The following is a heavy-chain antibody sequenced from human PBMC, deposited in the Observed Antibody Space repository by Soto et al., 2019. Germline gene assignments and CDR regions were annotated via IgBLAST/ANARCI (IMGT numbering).Heavy chain of an antibody. D-gene: IGHD3-10*01. CDR3: ARRRPWGRITMVRVTYYYYMDV. CDR2: MNPNSGNT. CDR1: GYTFTSYD. J-gene: IGHJ6*03. V-gene: IGHV1-8*01. Sequence: ASVKVSCKASGYTFTSYDINWVRQATGQGLEWMGWMNPNSGNTGYAQKFQGRVTMTRNTSISTAYMELSSLRSEDTAVYYCARRRPWGRITMVRVTYYYYMDVWGKGTTVTVSS.